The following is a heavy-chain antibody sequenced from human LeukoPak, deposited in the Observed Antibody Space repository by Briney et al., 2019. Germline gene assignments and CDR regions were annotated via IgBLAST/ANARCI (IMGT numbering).Heavy chain of an antibody. CDR2: ISSSGSTI. D-gene: IGHD3-10*02. CDR1: GFTLSSYT. CDR3: AELGITMIGGV. Sequence: GGSLRLSCAASGFTLSSYTMNWVRQAPGKGLEWVSYISSSGSTIYYADSVKGRFTISRDNAKNSLYLQMNSLRAKDTAVYYCAELGITMIGGVWGKGTTVTISS. J-gene: IGHJ6*04. V-gene: IGHV3-48*03.